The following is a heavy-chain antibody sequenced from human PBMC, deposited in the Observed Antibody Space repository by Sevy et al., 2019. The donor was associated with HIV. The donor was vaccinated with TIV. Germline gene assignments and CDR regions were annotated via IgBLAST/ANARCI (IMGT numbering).Heavy chain of an antibody. D-gene: IGHD4-17*01. V-gene: IGHV3-23*01. Sequence: GGSLRLSCAASGFIFSKFALSWVRQAPGRGLEWVSAVSGNVGSTYYAASVKGRFTISRDISENMLYLQMNSLSAEDAAVYYCAKDFSYGGNSWNFDFWGQGTLVTVSS. CDR1: GFIFSKFA. J-gene: IGHJ4*02. CDR2: VSGNVGST. CDR3: AKDFSYGGNSWNFDF.